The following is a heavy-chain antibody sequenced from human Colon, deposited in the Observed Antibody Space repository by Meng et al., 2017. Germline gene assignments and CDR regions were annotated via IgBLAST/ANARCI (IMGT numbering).Heavy chain of an antibody. CDR2: VSNTGNT. Sequence: SEILSLTCSVSGGSISSYYWTWIRQSPGKGLEWIGYVSNTGNTNYNPSLRSRVTMSVDTSKNQFSLKLRSVSAADTAVYYCAKAIRYALDVWGQGTVVTVSS. V-gene: IGHV4-59*01. J-gene: IGHJ3*01. CDR3: AKAIRYALDV. D-gene: IGHD3-3*01. CDR1: GGSISSYY.